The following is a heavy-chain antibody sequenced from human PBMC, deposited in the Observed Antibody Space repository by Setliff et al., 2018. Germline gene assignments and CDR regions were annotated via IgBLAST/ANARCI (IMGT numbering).Heavy chain of an antibody. CDR3: ARMSGFLYMDV. CDR2: IYYRGDT. CDR1: GASLSSGTYY. V-gene: IGHV4-39*01. Sequence: SETLSLTCTVSGASLSSGTYYWGWIRQPPGKGLEWIGRIYYRGDTYYNASLKGRLTISVDTAQNQFSLRLTSVTAADTAVYYCARMSGFLYMDVWGKGTTGTVS. J-gene: IGHJ6*03. D-gene: IGHD3-3*01.